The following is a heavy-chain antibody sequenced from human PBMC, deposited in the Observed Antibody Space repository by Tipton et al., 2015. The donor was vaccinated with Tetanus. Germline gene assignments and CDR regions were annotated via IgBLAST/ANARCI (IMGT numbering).Heavy chain of an antibody. CDR1: GASISSSRYF. CDR2: IYYSGDT. D-gene: IGHD3-10*01. CDR3: ARVKGTYNHYGLDV. J-gene: IGHJ6*02. Sequence: TLSLTCSVSGASISSSRYFWNWVRQYPGKGLEWIGYIYYSGDTYINPSLKSRVTMSVDTSKNQFSLNVTSVTAADTAVYYCARVKGTYNHYGLDVWGQGTTVTVSS. V-gene: IGHV4-31*03.